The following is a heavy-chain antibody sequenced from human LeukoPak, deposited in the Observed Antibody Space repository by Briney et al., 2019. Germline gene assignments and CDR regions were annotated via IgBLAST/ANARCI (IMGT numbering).Heavy chain of an antibody. J-gene: IGHJ6*02. CDR2: INTNTGNP. Sequence: ASVKVSCKASGYTFTTYAMNWVRQAPGQGLEWMGWINTNTGNPTYAQGFTGRFVFSLDTSVSTAYLQVSSLKAEDTAVYYCARVNVVKAMGIYYYYGMDVWGQGTTVTVSS. D-gene: IGHD5-18*01. V-gene: IGHV7-4-1*02. CDR1: GYTFTTYA. CDR3: ARVNVVKAMGIYYYYGMDV.